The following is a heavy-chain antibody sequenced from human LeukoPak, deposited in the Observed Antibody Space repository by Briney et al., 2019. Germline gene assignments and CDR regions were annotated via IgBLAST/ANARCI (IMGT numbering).Heavy chain of an antibody. CDR3: TTDQGNYTNYYAFDY. CDR1: GFTLSNAW. CDR2: IKSKTDGGTT. J-gene: IGHJ4*02. V-gene: IGHV3-15*01. Sequence: GGSLTLSCAASGFTLSNAWMRWVRQAPGKGLECVGRIKSKTDGGTTEYAAPVKGRVTISRDDSKNTLYLQMNSLKTEDTAVYYCTTDQGNYTNYYAFDYWGQGTLVTVSS. D-gene: IGHD2-8*01.